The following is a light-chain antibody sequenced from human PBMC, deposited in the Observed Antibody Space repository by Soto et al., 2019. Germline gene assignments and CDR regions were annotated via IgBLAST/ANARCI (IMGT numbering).Light chain of an antibody. J-gene: IGLJ3*02. CDR3: AAWDDTLNGPV. CDR2: SNI. V-gene: IGLV1-44*01. Sequence: QAVVTQAPSASGTPGQRVTITCSGSRSNIGKNTVSWYQQLPGTAPKLLIYSNIHSLSGVPDRFSGSKSGTSASLAISGLQSEDEADYYCAAWDDTLNGPVFGGGTKVTVL. CDR1: RSNIGKNT.